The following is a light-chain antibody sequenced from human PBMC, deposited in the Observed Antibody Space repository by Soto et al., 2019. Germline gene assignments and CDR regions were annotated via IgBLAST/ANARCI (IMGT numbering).Light chain of an antibody. V-gene: IGKV1-9*01. CDR2: SAS. CDR3: QQLDRYPFS. Sequence: DIQLTQSPSFLSASVGDRVTITCRASLDIRGYLAWYQQKPGRVPRLLIYSASTLQSGVRSRFSGRGSGTEFTLTISSLHPEDFASYYYQQLDRYPFSFGGGTKVEIK. CDR1: LDIRGY. J-gene: IGKJ4*01.